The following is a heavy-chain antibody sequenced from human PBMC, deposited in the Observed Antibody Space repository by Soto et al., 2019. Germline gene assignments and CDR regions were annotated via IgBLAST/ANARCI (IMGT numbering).Heavy chain of an antibody. CDR2: IYTSGST. Sequence: ETLSPTCTVPVGSSMNYYWSWIRQPAGKGLEWIGRIYTSGSTNYNPSLESRVTMSVDTSKNQCSLKLRSVTAADTAVYYCARESYSSAWGLFDYWGQGTLVTSPQ. D-gene: IGHD6-19*01. J-gene: IGHJ4*02. CDR1: VGSSMNYY. V-gene: IGHV4-4*07. CDR3: ARESYSSAWGLFDY.